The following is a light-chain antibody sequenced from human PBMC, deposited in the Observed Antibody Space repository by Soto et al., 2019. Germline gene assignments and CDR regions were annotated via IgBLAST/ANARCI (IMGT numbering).Light chain of an antibody. CDR3: QQYGSSPRT. V-gene: IGKV3-20*01. J-gene: IGKJ1*01. CDR1: RSLSSTS. CDR2: DVS. Sequence: EIVLTQSPGTLSLSPGERAALSCRASRSLSSTSLAWYQQRPGQAPRLLIYDVSSRATGIPDRFSGSGSGTDFTLTINRLEPEDFAVYYCQQYGSSPRTFGQGTKV.